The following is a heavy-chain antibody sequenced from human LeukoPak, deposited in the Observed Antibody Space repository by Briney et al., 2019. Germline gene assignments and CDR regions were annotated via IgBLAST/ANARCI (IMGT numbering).Heavy chain of an antibody. CDR3: ARLPPGPLDAFDI. Sequence: PSETLSLTCTISRGSISSLYWSWIRQPPGKGLEWIGNIYYTGSTNYNPSLKSRVTISVDTSKNQFSLKLSSVTAADTAVYYCARLPPGPLDAFDIWGQGTMVTVSS. CDR2: IYYTGST. J-gene: IGHJ3*02. V-gene: IGHV4-59*11. CDR1: RGSISSLY.